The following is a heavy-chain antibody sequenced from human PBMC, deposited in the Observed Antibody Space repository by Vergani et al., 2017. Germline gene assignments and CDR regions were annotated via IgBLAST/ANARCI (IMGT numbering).Heavy chain of an antibody. D-gene: IGHD3-16*01. CDR2: IQFDGSNQ. Sequence: QVQLVESGGGVVQRGGSLRLSCATSGFTLSNYDMQWIRQGPGQGREFVAFIQFDGSNQYYAASVKGRFTLSRDFSKNTIYLQMNSLRTDDTATYYCAKHFSGWGVDYWCQGSKVIVSS. V-gene: IGHV3-30*02. CDR3: AKHFSGWGVDY. J-gene: IGHJ4*02. CDR1: GFTLSNYD.